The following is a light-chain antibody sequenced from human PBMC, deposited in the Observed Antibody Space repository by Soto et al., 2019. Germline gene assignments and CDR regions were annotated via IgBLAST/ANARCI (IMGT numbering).Light chain of an antibody. CDR1: SSDVGGYNY. CDR2: EVN. V-gene: IGLV2-8*01. CDR3: KSYTGINNWV. Sequence: QSALTQPPSASGSPGQSVTISCTGTSSDVGGYNYVSLYQQHPGKAPKVMIYEVNKRPSGVPDRFSGSKSGNTASLTVSGLQGEDEADYYCKSYTGINNWVFGGGTKLTVL. J-gene: IGLJ3*02.